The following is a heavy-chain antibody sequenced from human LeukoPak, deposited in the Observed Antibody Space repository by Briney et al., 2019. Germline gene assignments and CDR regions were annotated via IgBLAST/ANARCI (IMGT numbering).Heavy chain of an antibody. V-gene: IGHV4-34*01. J-gene: IGHJ4*02. D-gene: IGHD3-22*01. CDR2: INHSGST. CDR1: GGSFSGYY. CDR3: ARLASTYYYDSSGYSYFDY. Sequence: SETLSLTCAVYGGSFSGYYWSWIRQPPGKGLEWIGEINHSGSTYYNPSLKSRVTISVDTSKNQFSLKLSSVTAADTAVYYCARLASTYYYDSSGYSYFDYWGQGTLVTVSS.